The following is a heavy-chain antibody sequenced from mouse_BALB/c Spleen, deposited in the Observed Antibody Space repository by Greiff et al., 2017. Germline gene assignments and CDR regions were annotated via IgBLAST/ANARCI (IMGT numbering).Heavy chain of an antibody. V-gene: IGHV1-26*01. CDR2: INPNNGGT. Sequence: EVKVVESGPELVKPGASVKISCKTSGYTFTEYTMHWVKQSHGKSLEWIGGINPNNGGTSYNQKFKGKATLTVDKSSSTAYMELRSLTSEDSAVYYCANYYGSSYDYYAMDYWGQGTSVTVSS. J-gene: IGHJ4*01. D-gene: IGHD1-1*01. CDR1: GYTFTEYT. CDR3: ANYYGSSYDYYAMDY.